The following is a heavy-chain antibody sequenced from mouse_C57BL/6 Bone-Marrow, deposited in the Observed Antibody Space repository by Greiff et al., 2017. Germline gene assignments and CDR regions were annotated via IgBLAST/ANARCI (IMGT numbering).Heavy chain of an antibody. J-gene: IGHJ4*01. D-gene: IGHD2-3*01. V-gene: IGHV1-53*01. CDR2: INPSNGGT. CDR3: ARTEDGYWYYAMDY. CDR1: GYTFTSYW. Sequence: QVQLKQPGTELVKPGASVKLSCKASGYTFTSYWMHWVKQRPGQGLEWIGNINPSNGGTNYNEKFKSKATLTVDKSSSTAYRQLSSLTSEDSAVXYCARTEDGYWYYAMDYWGQGTSVTVSS.